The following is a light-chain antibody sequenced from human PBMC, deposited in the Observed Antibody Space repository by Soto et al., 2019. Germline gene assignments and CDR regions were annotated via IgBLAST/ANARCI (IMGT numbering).Light chain of an antibody. CDR3: QQRTDRPPWT. CDR1: QSVSSN. CDR2: DAS. V-gene: IGKV3-11*01. J-gene: IGKJ1*01. Sequence: EIVLTQSPATLSVSPGDRATLSCRASQSVSSNLAWYQQKPCQTPRLLIYDASNRATGIPARFSGSGSGTDFTLTISSLEPEDFAVYYCQQRTDRPPWTFGQGTKVDI.